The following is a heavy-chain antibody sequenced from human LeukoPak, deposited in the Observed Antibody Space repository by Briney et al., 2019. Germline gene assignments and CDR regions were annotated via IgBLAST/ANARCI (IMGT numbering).Heavy chain of an antibody. CDR3: AKRHSSGYYYPY. CDR1: GFTFSSYA. Sequence: GGSLRLSCAASGFTFSSYAMSWVRRAPGKGLEWVSAISGSGGSTYYADSVKGRFTTSRDNSKNTLYLQMNSLRAEDTAVYYCAKRHSSGYYYPYWGQGTLVTVSS. CDR2: ISGSGGST. J-gene: IGHJ4*02. V-gene: IGHV3-23*01. D-gene: IGHD3-22*01.